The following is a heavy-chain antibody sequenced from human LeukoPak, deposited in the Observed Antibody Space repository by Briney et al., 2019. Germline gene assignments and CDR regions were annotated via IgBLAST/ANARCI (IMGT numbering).Heavy chain of an antibody. Sequence: GGSLRLSCEASGFTFSNYAMIWVRQAPGKGLEWVSSISISSSYLYYADSVKGRFTISRDNAKNSLYLQMNSLRAEDTAVYYCARDKNWGSGAFDIWGQGTMVTVSS. J-gene: IGHJ3*02. CDR2: ISISSSYL. CDR1: GFTFSNYA. V-gene: IGHV3-21*01. D-gene: IGHD7-27*01. CDR3: ARDKNWGSGAFDI.